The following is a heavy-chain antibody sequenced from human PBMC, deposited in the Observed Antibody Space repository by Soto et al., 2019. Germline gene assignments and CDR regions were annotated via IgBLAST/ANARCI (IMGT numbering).Heavy chain of an antibody. CDR3: AKGGAAARKIFTDSDY. CDR2: ISGSGGST. CDR1: GFTFSSYA. J-gene: IGHJ4*02. D-gene: IGHD6-6*01. V-gene: IGHV3-23*01. Sequence: EGQLLDSGGGLVQPGGSLRLSCAASGFTFSSYAMSWVRQAPGKGLEWVSAISGSGGSTYYADSVKGRFTISRDNSKNTLYLQMNSLRAEDTAVYYCAKGGAAARKIFTDSDYWGQGTLVTVSS.